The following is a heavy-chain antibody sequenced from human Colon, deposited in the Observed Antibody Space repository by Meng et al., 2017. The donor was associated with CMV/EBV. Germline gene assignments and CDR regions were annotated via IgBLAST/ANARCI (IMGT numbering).Heavy chain of an antibody. CDR2: ISGSGGST. V-gene: IGHV3-23*01. J-gene: IGHJ4*02. CDR1: GFTFSSYA. CDR3: EKSVITFGGVIQSFDY. D-gene: IGHD3-16*02. Sequence: GESLKISCAASGFTFSSYAMSWVRQAPGKGLEWVSAISGSGGSTYYADSVKGRFTISRDNSKNTLYLQMNSLRAEDTAVYYCEKSVITFGGVIQSFDYWGQGTLVTVSS.